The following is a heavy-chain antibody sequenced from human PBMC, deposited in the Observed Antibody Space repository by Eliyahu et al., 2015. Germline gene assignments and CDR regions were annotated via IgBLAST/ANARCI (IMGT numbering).Heavy chain of an antibody. D-gene: IGHD1-1*01. Sequence: VQLVESGGGLVKPGGSLRXXCXASGFXFSXYSMNWVRQAPGKGLEWVSSISSSSSYIYYADSVKGRFTISRDNAKNSLYLQMNSLRAEDTAVYYCARERELERRQNWFDPWGQGTLVTVSS. V-gene: IGHV3-21*01. CDR2: ISSSSSYI. J-gene: IGHJ5*02. CDR1: GFXFSXYS. CDR3: ARERELERRQNWFDP.